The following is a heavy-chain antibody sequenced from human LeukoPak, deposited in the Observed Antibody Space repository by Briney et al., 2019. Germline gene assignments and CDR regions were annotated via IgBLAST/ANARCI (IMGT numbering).Heavy chain of an antibody. CDR3: ATVGVYYYDSSGYNWFDR. J-gene: IGHJ5*02. CDR1: GYTFTSYY. V-gene: IGHV1-46*01. CDR2: INPSGGST. D-gene: IGHD3-22*01. Sequence: ASVKVSFKASGYTFTSYYMHWVRQAPGQGLEWMGIINPSGGSTSYAQKFQGRVTMTRDTSTSTVYMELSSLRSEDTAVYYCATVGVYYYDSSGYNWFDRWGQGTLVTVSS.